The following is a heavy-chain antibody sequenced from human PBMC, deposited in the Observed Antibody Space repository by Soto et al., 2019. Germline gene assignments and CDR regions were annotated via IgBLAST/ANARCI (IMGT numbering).Heavy chain of an antibody. CDR3: ARVFSDSSSFFDP. Sequence: PSETLSLTCTVSGGSVSSGNYYWSWIRQPPGKGLEWIGYIYYSGRTNYNPSLKSRVTISVDTSKNQFSLKLNSVTAADTAVYYCARVFSDSSSFFDPWGQGTLVTVSS. J-gene: IGHJ5*02. D-gene: IGHD6-13*01. V-gene: IGHV4-61*01. CDR1: GGSVSSGNYY. CDR2: IYYSGRT.